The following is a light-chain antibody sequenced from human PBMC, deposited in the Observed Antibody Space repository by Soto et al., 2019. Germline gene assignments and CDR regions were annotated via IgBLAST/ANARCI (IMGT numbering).Light chain of an antibody. CDR3: CSYAGSPRYV. J-gene: IGLJ1*01. V-gene: IGLV2-11*01. CDR2: DVS. Sequence: QSALTQPRSVSGSPGQSVTISCTGTSSGVGGYNYVSWYQQHPGKAPKVMIYDVSERPSGVPDRFSGSKSGNTASLTISGLQAEDEADYYCCSYAGSPRYVFGTGTKLPS. CDR1: SSGVGGYNY.